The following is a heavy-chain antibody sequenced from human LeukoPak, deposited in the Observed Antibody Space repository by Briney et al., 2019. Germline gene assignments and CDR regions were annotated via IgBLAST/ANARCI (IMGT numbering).Heavy chain of an antibody. Sequence: GGSLRLSCSASGFTFSSYAMHWVRQARGKGLEYVSAISSNGGSTYYADSVKGRFTISTDNSKKTLYLQLSSLRAEDTAVYYCVKDRVSVSYSGYFDYWGQATMVTVSS. D-gene: IGHD1-26*01. J-gene: IGHJ4*02. V-gene: IGHV3-64D*06. CDR1: GFTFSSYA. CDR3: VKDRVSVSYSGYFDY. CDR2: ISSNGGST.